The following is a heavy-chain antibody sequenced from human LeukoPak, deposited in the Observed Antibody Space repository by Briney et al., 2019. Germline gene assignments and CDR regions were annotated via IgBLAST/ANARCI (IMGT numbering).Heavy chain of an antibody. J-gene: IGHJ4*02. CDR2: IYYSAST. Sequence: SQTLSLTCTVSGGSISSGDYYWSWIRQPPGKGLEWIGYIYYSASTYYNPSLKSRVTISVDTSKNQFSLKLSSVTAADTAVYYCARDNGMVVDFDYWGQGTLVTVSS. V-gene: IGHV4-30-4*08. CDR1: GGSISSGDYY. D-gene: IGHD2-15*01. CDR3: ARDNGMVVDFDY.